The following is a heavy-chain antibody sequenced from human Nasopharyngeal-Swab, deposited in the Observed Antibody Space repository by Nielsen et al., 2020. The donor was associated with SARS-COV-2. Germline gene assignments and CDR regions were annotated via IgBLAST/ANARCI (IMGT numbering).Heavy chain of an antibody. CDR3: VRGSSDWRGIDY. Sequence: GESLKISCAVSGFTFSNSAMTWVRQAPGKGLEWVSAISISGYKTYYADSVKGRFTISRDNPKNTFYLQMNSLRADDTAVYYCVRGSSDWRGIDYWGQGTLVTVSS. D-gene: IGHD6-19*01. J-gene: IGHJ4*02. CDR1: GFTFSNSA. V-gene: IGHV3-23*01. CDR2: ISISGYKT.